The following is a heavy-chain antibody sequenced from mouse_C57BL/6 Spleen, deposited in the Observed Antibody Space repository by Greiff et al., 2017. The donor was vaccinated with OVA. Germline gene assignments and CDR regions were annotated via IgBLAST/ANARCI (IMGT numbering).Heavy chain of an antibody. Sequence: QVQLQQPGAELVKPGASVKLACKAAGYTCTSDGMHWVKQRPGRGLEWIGRIDPNSGGTKYTEKFKSKATLTVDKPSNTAYMQLSSLTSEDSAFYYCASFGYGAWFAYWGQGTLVTVSA. CDR1: GYTCTSDG. CDR3: ASFGYGAWFAY. V-gene: IGHV1-72*01. CDR2: IDPNSGGT. J-gene: IGHJ3*01. D-gene: IGHD2-2*01.